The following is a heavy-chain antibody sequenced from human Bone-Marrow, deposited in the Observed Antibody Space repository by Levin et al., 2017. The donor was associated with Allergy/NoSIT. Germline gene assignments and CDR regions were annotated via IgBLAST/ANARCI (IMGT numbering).Heavy chain of an antibody. D-gene: IGHD6-13*01. CDR2: IGGDNYTK. Sequence: PGGSLRLSCDASGFTFSSYGIIWVRQAPGKGLEWVSYIGGDNYTKYYADSVKGRFTFSRDNVKKSLYLQMNSLRGEDTAVYYCAREGSWSSTWLGNYYFDYWGQGTLVTVSS. CDR3: AREGSWSSTWLGNYYFDY. J-gene: IGHJ4*02. V-gene: IGHV3-48*01. CDR1: GFTFSSYG.